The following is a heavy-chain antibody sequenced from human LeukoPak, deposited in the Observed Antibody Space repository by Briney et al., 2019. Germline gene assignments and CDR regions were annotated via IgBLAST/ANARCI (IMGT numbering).Heavy chain of an antibody. CDR3: ARVTMALGGVNWFDP. CDR2: ISYDGSNK. Sequence: PGRSLRLSCAASGFTFSSYAMHWVRQAPGKGLEWVAVISYDGSNKYYADSVKGRFTISRDNSKNTLYLQMNSLRAEDTAVYYCARVTMALGGVNWFDPWGQGTLVTVSS. J-gene: IGHJ5*02. CDR1: GFTFSSYA. D-gene: IGHD3-10*01. V-gene: IGHV3-30*04.